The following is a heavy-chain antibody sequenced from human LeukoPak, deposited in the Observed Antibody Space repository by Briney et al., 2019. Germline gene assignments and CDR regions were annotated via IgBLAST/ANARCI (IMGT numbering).Heavy chain of an antibody. Sequence: GGSLRLSCAASGFTFSSYGMTWVRQAPGKGLEWVSYISSSSSTIYYADSVKGRFTISRDNAKNSLYLQLNSLRAEDTAVYYCARDNPLYDFWSGYPFSWGQGTLVTVSS. CDR3: ARDNPLYDFWSGYPFS. V-gene: IGHV3-48*01. CDR2: ISSSSSTI. CDR1: GFTFSSYG. J-gene: IGHJ5*02. D-gene: IGHD3-3*01.